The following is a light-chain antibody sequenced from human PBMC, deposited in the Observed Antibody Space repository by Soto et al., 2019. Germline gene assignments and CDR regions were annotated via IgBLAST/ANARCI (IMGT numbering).Light chain of an antibody. CDR1: QSLLHC. CDR2: WAS. V-gene: IGKV4-1*01. CDR3: EQYYTTPVT. Sequence: DIVMTQAPDSLAVALGERATINCKSSQSLLHCAWYQQQPGQPPKLLIYWASTREAGVPHRFSGSGSGTDFTLTISSLKAEDVAVYYCEQYYTTPVTFGQGTKVEIK. J-gene: IGKJ1*01.